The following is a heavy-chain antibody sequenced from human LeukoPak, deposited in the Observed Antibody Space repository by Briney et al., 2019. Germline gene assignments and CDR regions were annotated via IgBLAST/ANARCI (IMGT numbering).Heavy chain of an antibody. CDR2: ILPYSGNT. V-gene: IGHV1-18*01. CDR3: AKDRRGSRNSLDV. Sequence: ASVKVSCKASGYTFSTYGISWVRQAPGQGLGWMGWILPYSGNTNYAQKLQGRVSVTTDTSTTTAYMELRSLTSDDTAVYYCAKDRRGSRNSLDVWGQGTTITVSS. D-gene: IGHD3-16*01. J-gene: IGHJ6*02. CDR1: GYTFSTYG.